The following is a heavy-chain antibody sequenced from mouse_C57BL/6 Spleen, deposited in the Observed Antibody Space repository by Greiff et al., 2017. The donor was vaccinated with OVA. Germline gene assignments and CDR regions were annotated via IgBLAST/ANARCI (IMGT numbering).Heavy chain of an antibody. CDR3: TTSTVVADYFDY. CDR2: IDPETGGT. J-gene: IGHJ2*01. V-gene: IGHV1-15*01. CDR1: GYTFTDYE. Sequence: QVQLQQSGAELVRPGASVTLSCKASGYTFTDYEMHWVKQTPVHGLEWIGAIDPETGGTAYNQKFKGKAILTADKSSSTAYMELRSLTSEDSAVYYCTTSTVVADYFDYWGQGTTLTVSS. D-gene: IGHD1-1*01.